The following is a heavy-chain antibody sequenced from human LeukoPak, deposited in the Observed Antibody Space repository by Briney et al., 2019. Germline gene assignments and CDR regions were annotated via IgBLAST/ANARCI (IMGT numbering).Heavy chain of an antibody. CDR3: ARDTAPVY. D-gene: IGHD2-21*02. Sequence: SSETLSLTCTVSGASISSYYWSWIRQPPGKGLEWIGNTYYSGSTNYNPSLKSRVTISVDTSKNQFSLTLTSVTAADTAVYYCARDTAPVYWGQGTLVTVSS. J-gene: IGHJ4*02. CDR1: GASISSYY. CDR2: TYYSGST. V-gene: IGHV4-59*01.